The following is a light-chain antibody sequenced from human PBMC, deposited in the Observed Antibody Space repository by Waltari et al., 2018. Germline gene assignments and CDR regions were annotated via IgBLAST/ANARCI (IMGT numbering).Light chain of an antibody. V-gene: IGLV1-40*01. J-gene: IGLJ3*02. CDR3: QSYDSSLSGWV. CDR2: GNS. CDR1: SSNIGAGYD. Sequence: QSVLTQPPSVSGAPGQRVTIPCTGSSSNIGAGYDVHWYQQLPGTAPKLLIYGNSNRPSGDPDRFSGSKSGTSASLAITGLQAEDEADYYCQSYDSSLSGWVFGGGTKLTVL.